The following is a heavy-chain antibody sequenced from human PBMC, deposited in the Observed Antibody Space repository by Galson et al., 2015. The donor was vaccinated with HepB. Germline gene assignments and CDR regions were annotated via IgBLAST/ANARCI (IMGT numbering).Heavy chain of an antibody. CDR3: ARGSILLWFGESWDVWGPVWFDP. CDR2: INHSGST. V-gene: IGHV4-34*01. J-gene: IGHJ5*02. Sequence: VQLQESGPGLVKPSETLSLTCDDYGGSFRGSYWSWVRQSPGKGLEWIGEINHSGSTNYNPSLKSRVPISVDTSKNQFSLKLSSVTAADTAVYYCARGSILLWFGESWDVWGPVWFDPWGQGTLVTVSS. CDR1: GGSFRGSY. D-gene: IGHD3-10*01.